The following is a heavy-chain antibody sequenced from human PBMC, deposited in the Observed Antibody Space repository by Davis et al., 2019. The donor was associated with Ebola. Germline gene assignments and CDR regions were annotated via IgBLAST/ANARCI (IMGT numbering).Heavy chain of an antibody. J-gene: IGHJ4*02. Sequence: GESLKISCAASGFTFSNYGMSRVRQAPGKGLEWVSGVIGSGSDTYYADSVKGRFTISRDNSKNTLYLQMNSLRVEDTATYYCVKRTSGSSGWDYWGQGTLVTVSS. V-gene: IGHV3-23*01. CDR1: GFTFSNYG. CDR3: VKRTSGSSGWDY. D-gene: IGHD6-6*01. CDR2: VIGSGSDT.